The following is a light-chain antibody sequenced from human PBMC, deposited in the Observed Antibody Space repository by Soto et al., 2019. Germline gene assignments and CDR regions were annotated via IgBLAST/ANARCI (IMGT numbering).Light chain of an antibody. J-gene: IGLJ3*02. V-gene: IGLV2-14*01. Sequence: QSALTQPASVSGSPGQSITISCTETNTDVGGYDRVSWYQHHPGKAPKMLIFEVFNRPSGISDRFSGSKSGDTASLTISGLQAEDEADYYCISYIPSTTTHWVFGGGTKLTVL. CDR2: EVF. CDR3: ISYIPSTTTHWV. CDR1: NTDVGGYDR.